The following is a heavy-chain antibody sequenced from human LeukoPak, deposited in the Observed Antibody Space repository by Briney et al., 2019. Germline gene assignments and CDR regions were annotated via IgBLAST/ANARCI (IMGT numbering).Heavy chain of an antibody. CDR1: GGSIGSYY. V-gene: IGHV4-59*01. J-gene: IGHJ4*02. CDR2: IYDSGST. Sequence: PSETLSLTCSVSGGSIGSYYWSWIRQPPGKGLEWIGYIYDSGSTNYNPSLKSRVTISADTSKNQFSLKLSSVTAADTAVYYCARGYCSGGSCVDYWSQGTLVTVSS. CDR3: ARGYCSGGSCVDY. D-gene: IGHD2-15*01.